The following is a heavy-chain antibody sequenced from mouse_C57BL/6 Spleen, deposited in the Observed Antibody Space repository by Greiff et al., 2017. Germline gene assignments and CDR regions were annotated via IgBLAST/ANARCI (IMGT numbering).Heavy chain of an antibody. CDR1: GFSLTSYA. CDR2: IWTGGGT. Sequence: QVQLKESGPGLVAPSQSLSITCTVSGFSLTSYAISWVRQPPGKGLEWLGVIWTGGGTNYNSAPKSRLSISKDNSKSQVFLKMNSLQTDDTARYYCARNPTVVEGYAMDYWGQGTSVTVSS. D-gene: IGHD1-1*01. CDR3: ARNPTVVEGYAMDY. V-gene: IGHV2-9-1*01. J-gene: IGHJ4*01.